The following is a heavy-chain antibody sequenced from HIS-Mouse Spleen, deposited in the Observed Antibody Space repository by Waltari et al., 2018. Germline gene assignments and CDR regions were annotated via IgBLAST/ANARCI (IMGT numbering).Heavy chain of an antibody. CDR2: IWYDGSNK. D-gene: IGHD3-9*01. CDR1: GFTFSSYG. V-gene: IGHV3-33*01. J-gene: IGHJ4*02. Sequence: QVQLVESGGGVVQPGRSLRLSCAASGFTFSSYGMHWVRQAPGKGLEWGAVIWYDGSNKYYADSVKGRFTISRDNSKNTLYLQMNSLRAEDTAVYYCARAGEYYDILTGYYFDYWGQGTLVTVSS. CDR3: ARAGEYYDILTGYYFDY.